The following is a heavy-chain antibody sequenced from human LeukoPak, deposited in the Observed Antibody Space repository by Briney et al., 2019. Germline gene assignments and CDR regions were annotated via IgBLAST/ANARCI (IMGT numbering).Heavy chain of an antibody. J-gene: IGHJ3*02. V-gene: IGHV4-4*07. CDR3: ARGDDIVVVVAATVGGFDI. CDR1: GGSISSYY. D-gene: IGHD2-15*01. CDR2: IYASGST. Sequence: SETLSLTCTVSGGSISSYYWSWIRQPAGKGLEWIGRIYASGSTNYNPSLKSRVTMSVDTSKNQFSLKLSSVTAADTAVYYCARGDDIVVVVAATVGGFDIWGQGTMVTVSS.